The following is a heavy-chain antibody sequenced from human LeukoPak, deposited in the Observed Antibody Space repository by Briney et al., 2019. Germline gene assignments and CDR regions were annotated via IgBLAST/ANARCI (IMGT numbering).Heavy chain of an antibody. Sequence: GSLRLSCAASGFTFSSYAMSWVRQSPGRRLEWIGEINHGESTDYNPSLKSRVTISGDTSKNQFSLRLSSVTAADTAVYYCAREREQRRKKQYSTGYDSWGQGTLVTVSS. D-gene: IGHD6-19*01. CDR3: AREREQRRKKQYSTGYDS. CDR2: INHGEST. V-gene: IGHV4-34*01. CDR1: GFTFSSYA. J-gene: IGHJ4*02.